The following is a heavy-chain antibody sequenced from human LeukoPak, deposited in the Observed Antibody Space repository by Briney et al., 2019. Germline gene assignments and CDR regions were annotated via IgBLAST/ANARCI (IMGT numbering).Heavy chain of an antibody. CDR3: ARSPNQKYCSSTSCYLPDP. Sequence: ASVKVSFKSSGYTFTIYGISWVRQAPGQGLEWMGWISAYNGNTNYAQKLQGRVTMTTDTSTSTAYMELRSLRSDDTAVYYCARSPNQKYCSSTSCYLPDPWGQGTLVTVSS. J-gene: IGHJ5*02. V-gene: IGHV1-18*01. CDR2: ISAYNGNT. D-gene: IGHD2-2*01. CDR1: GYTFTIYG.